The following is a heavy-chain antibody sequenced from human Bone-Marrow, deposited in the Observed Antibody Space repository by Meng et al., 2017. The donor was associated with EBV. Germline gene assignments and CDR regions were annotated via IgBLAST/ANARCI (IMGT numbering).Heavy chain of an antibody. CDR3: ARDSYYYDSSGYYTYWYFDL. D-gene: IGHD3-22*01. J-gene: IGHJ2*01. CDR1: GFTFRSYS. V-gene: IGHV3-21*01. CDR2: ISSSSSYI. Sequence: EVQLVESGGGLVKPGVSLRLSCAASGFTFRSYSMNWVRQAPGKGLEWVSSISSSSSYIYYADSVKGRFTISRDNAKNSLYLQMNSLRAEDTAVYYCARDSYYYDSSGYYTYWYFDLWGRGTLVTVSS.